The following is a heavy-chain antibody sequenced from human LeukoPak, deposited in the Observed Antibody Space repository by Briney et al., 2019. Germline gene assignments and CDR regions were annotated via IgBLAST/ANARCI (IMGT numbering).Heavy chain of an antibody. CDR1: GFTVSSNY. Sequence: TGGSLRLSCAASGFTVSSNYMSWVRQAPGKGLEWVSAISGSGGSTYYADSVKGRFTISRDNSKNTLYLQMNSLRAEDTAVYYCAKFPPFLDTAMARDDYWGQGTLVTVSS. D-gene: IGHD5-18*01. CDR3: AKFPPFLDTAMARDDY. CDR2: ISGSGGST. V-gene: IGHV3-23*01. J-gene: IGHJ4*02.